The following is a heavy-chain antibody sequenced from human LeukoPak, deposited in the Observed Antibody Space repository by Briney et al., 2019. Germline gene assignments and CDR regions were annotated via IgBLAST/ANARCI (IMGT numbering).Heavy chain of an antibody. J-gene: IGHJ5*02. D-gene: IGHD3-22*01. CDR1: VGSISSYY. CDR3: ARDHYYDSSNWFDP. V-gene: IGHV4-4*07. CDR2: IYTSGST. Sequence: SETLSLTCTVSVGSISSYYWSWIRQPAGKGLEWIGRIYTSGSTNYNPSLKSRVTMSVDTSKNQFSLKLSSVTAADTAVYYCARDHYYDSSNWFDPWGQGTLVTVSS.